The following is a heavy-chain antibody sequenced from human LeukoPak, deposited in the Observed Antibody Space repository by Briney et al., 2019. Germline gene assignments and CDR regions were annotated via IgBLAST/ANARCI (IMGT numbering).Heavy chain of an antibody. J-gene: IGHJ5*02. CDR1: GGTFSSYA. V-gene: IGHV1-69*04. Sequence: ASVKVSCKASGGTFSSYAISWVRQAPGQGLEWMGRIIPIFGIANYAQKFQGRVTITADKSTSTAYMELSSLRSEDTAVYYCARGGLQAPGWFDPWGQGTPVTVSS. CDR3: ARGGLQAPGWFDP. CDR2: IIPIFGIA. D-gene: IGHD4-11*01.